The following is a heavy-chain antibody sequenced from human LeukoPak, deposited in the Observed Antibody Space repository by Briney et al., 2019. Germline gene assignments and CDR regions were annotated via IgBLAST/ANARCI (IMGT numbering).Heavy chain of an antibody. CDR1: GFIFSSYG. D-gene: IGHD5-18*01. CDR2: ISSGSTYT. V-gene: IGHV3-21*04. Sequence: GGSLRLSCAASGFIFSSYGMNWVRQAPGKGLEWVSSISSGSTYTYYADSVKGRFTISRDNAKNSLYLQMNSLRAEDTAVYYCAKGGYSNGRYYYYYMDVWGEGTTVTVSS. J-gene: IGHJ6*03. CDR3: AKGGYSNGRYYYYYMDV.